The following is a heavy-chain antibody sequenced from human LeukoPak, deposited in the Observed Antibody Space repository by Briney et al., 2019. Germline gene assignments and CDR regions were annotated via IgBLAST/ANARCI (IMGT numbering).Heavy chain of an antibody. V-gene: IGHV3-21*01. J-gene: IGHJ3*02. D-gene: IGHD3-10*01. CDR3: ARVWVLDYITMVQGVLYDALDI. Sequence: GGSLRLSCAASGFTFSSSSMNWVRQAPGKGLEWVSYISSSSSYIYYVDSVKGRFTISRDNAKNSLYLQINRLRAEDTAVYYCARVWVLDYITMVQGVLYDALDIWGQETMVSVSS. CDR2: ISSSSSYI. CDR1: GFTFSSSS.